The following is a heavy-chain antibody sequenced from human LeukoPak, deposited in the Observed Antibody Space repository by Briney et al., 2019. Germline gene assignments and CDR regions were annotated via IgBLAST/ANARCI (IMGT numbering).Heavy chain of an antibody. CDR3: ARDLLYGDYGDY. V-gene: IGHV3-48*03. CDR2: ISSSGSTI. Sequence: QPGGSLRLSCAASGFTFSSYEMNWVRQAPGKGLEWVSYISSSGSTIYYADSVKGRFTISRDNAKNSLYLQMNSLRAEDTAVYYCARDLLYGDYGDYWGQGTLVTVSS. D-gene: IGHD4-17*01. J-gene: IGHJ4*02. CDR1: GFTFSSYE.